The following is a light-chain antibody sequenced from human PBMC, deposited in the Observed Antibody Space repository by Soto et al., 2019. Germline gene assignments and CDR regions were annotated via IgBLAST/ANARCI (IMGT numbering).Light chain of an antibody. CDR2: GAS. J-gene: IGKJ1*01. CDR1: QSVSSNY. V-gene: IGKV3-20*01. Sequence: EIVLTQSPGTLSLSPGERATLSCRASQSVSSNYVAWYQRKPGLSPRLLIYGASSRATDIPSRFSGSGSGTDFNLTITRLEAEDFAVYYCQQYGSSPPTFGQGTKVEVK. CDR3: QQYGSSPPT.